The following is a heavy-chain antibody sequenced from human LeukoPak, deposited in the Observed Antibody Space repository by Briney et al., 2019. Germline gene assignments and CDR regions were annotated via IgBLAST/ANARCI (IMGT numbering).Heavy chain of an antibody. Sequence: GGSLRLSCAASGFTFSSYAMHWVRQAPGKGLEWVAVISYDGSNKYYADSVKGRFTISRDNSKSTLHLQMNSLRAEDTAIYYCAKDYSYSSGSYYNWFDPWGQGVLVTVSS. J-gene: IGHJ5*02. V-gene: IGHV3-30-3*01. CDR3: AKDYSYSSGSYYNWFDP. CDR2: ISYDGSNK. D-gene: IGHD3-10*01. CDR1: GFTFSSYA.